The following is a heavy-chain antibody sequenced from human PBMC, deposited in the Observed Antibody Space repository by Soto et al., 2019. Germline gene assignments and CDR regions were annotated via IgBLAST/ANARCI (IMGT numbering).Heavy chain of an antibody. J-gene: IGHJ6*02. CDR2: IYHSGST. Sequence: QVQLQESGPGLVKPSGTLSLTCAVSGGSISSSNWWSWVRQPPGKGLEWIGEIYHSGSTNYNPSLKSRVTRSVDKSKNQFSLKLSSVTAADTAVYYCARGGIAVAGYYYYGMDVWGQGTTVTVSS. CDR3: ARGGIAVAGYYYYGMDV. V-gene: IGHV4-4*02. CDR1: GGSISSSNW. D-gene: IGHD6-19*01.